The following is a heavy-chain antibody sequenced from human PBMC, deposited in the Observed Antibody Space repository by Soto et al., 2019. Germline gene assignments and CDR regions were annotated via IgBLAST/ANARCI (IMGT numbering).Heavy chain of an antibody. V-gene: IGHV4-39*01. CDR1: GGSIRSSSYY. D-gene: IGHD3-3*01. CDR3: ARAYYDFWSGYQAYYYYYMDV. J-gene: IGHJ6*03. CDR2: IYYSGST. Sequence: SETLSLTCTFSGGSIRSSSYYWGWIRQPPGKGLEWIGSIYYSGSTYYNPSLKSRVTISVDTSKNQFSLKLSSVTAADTAVYYCARAYYDFWSGYQAYYYYYMDVWGKGTTVTVSS.